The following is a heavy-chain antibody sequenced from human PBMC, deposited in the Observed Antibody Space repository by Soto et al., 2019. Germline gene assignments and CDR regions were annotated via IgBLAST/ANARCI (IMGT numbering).Heavy chain of an antibody. CDR1: GGSISSSSYY. V-gene: IGHV4-39*01. D-gene: IGHD6-13*01. CDR3: ARGAAAGTGPVDP. J-gene: IGHJ5*02. Sequence: NPSETLSLTCTVSGGSISSSSYYWGWIRQPPGKGLEWIGSIYYSGSTYYNPSLKSRVTISVDTSKNQFSLKLSSVTAADTAVYYCARGAAAGTGPVDPWGQGTLVTVSS. CDR2: IYYSGST.